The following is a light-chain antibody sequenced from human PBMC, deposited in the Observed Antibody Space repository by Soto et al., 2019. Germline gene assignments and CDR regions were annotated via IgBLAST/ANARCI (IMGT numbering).Light chain of an antibody. CDR3: QQRSNWPPRFT. Sequence: EIVLTQSPATLSLSPGERATLSCRASQSVSSDYLAWYQQKPGQAPRLLIYDASNRATGIPARFSGSGSGTDFTLTISSLEPEDFAVYYCQQRSNWPPRFTYGPGTKVDIK. CDR2: DAS. J-gene: IGKJ3*01. CDR1: QSVSSDY. V-gene: IGKV3-11*01.